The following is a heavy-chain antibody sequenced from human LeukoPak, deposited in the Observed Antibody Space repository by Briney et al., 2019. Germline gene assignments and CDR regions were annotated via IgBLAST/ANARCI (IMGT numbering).Heavy chain of an antibody. CDR2: ISGSGGST. CDR3: AKGPFYYDSSGFSAGGFLDY. CDR1: GFTFNSYA. J-gene: IGHJ4*02. Sequence: PGGSLRLSCAASGFTFNSYAMNWVRQAPGQGLEWVSAISGSGGSTFYADSVKGRFTISRDHSKNTLFLQMNSLRAEDTAIYYCAKGPFYYDSSGFSAGGFLDYWGQGTLVTVSS. V-gene: IGHV3-23*01. D-gene: IGHD3-22*01.